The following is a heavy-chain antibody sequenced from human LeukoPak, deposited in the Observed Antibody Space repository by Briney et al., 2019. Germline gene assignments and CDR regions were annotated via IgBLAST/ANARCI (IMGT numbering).Heavy chain of an antibody. Sequence: SETLSLTCTVSGGSISSYYWSWIRQPPGKGLEWIGYIYYSGSTNYNPSLKSRVTISVDTSKNQFSLKLSSVTAADTAVYYCARGYLYDSSSWSTFDYWGQGTLVTVSS. CDR1: GGSISSYY. D-gene: IGHD6-13*01. CDR3: ARGYLYDSSSWSTFDY. J-gene: IGHJ4*02. CDR2: IYYSGST. V-gene: IGHV4-59*01.